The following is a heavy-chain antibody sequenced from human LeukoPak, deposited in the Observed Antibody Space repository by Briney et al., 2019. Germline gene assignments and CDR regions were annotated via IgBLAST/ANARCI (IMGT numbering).Heavy chain of an antibody. Sequence: GGSLRLSCAASGFTFSSYAMSWVRQAPGKGLEWVSAISGSGGSTYYADSVKGRFTISRDNSKNTLYLQMNSLRAEDTAVYYCAKDGQYYYDSSGYSDYWGQGTLVTVPS. CDR2: ISGSGGST. CDR1: GFTFSSYA. CDR3: AKDGQYYYDSSGYSDY. D-gene: IGHD3-22*01. V-gene: IGHV3-23*01. J-gene: IGHJ4*02.